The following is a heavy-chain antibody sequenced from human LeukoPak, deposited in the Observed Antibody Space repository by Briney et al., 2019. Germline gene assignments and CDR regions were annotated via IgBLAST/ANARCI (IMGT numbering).Heavy chain of an antibody. Sequence: ASVKVSCKASGYTFTSYDINWVRQATGQGLEWMGWMNPNSGKTGYAQKFQGRVTITRNTSISTAYMELSSLRSEDTAVYYCAVLQLWSRGDAFDIWGQGTMVTVSS. CDR1: GYTFTSYD. CDR2: MNPNSGKT. D-gene: IGHD5-18*01. J-gene: IGHJ3*02. V-gene: IGHV1-8*03. CDR3: AVLQLWSRGDAFDI.